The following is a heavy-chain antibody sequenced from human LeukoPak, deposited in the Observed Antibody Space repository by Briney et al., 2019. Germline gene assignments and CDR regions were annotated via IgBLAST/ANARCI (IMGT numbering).Heavy chain of an antibody. CDR3: AKAGIVVVPADFDY. J-gene: IGHJ4*02. Sequence: GGSLRLSCVTSGFTVSSNYMSWVRQAPGKGLEWVSLINSAGSYYADSVKGRFTISRDTSKNTLYLQMNSLRAEDTAVYYCAKAGIVVVPADFDYWGQGTLVTVSS. CDR1: GFTVSSNY. V-gene: IGHV3-66*01. CDR2: INSAGS. D-gene: IGHD2-2*01.